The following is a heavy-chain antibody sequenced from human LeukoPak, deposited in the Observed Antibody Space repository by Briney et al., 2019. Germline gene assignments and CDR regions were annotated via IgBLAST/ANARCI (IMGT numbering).Heavy chain of an antibody. J-gene: IGHJ3*02. Sequence: GGSLRLSCAASGFTFSSYDTHWDRQATGKGLEWVSAIGTAGDTYYPGSVKGRFTISRENAKNSLYLQMNSLRAGDTAVYYCARPAPFYYYGSGSYYSEYFFDIWGQGTMVTVSS. D-gene: IGHD3-10*01. V-gene: IGHV3-13*01. CDR2: IGTAGDT. CDR3: ARPAPFYYYGSGSYYSEYFFDI. CDR1: GFTFSSYD.